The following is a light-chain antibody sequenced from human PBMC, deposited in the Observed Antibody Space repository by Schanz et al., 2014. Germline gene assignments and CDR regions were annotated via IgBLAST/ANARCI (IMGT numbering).Light chain of an antibody. CDR3: QQYNNWPPWT. CDR2: NAS. V-gene: IGKV3-15*01. Sequence: EIVMTQSPVTLSVSPGEGATLSCRASQSVSSNLAWYQQKPGQAPRLLMFNASTRATGIPARFSGSGSGTEFTLTISSLQSEDFAVYYCQQYNNWPPWTFGQGTKVEIK. J-gene: IGKJ1*01. CDR1: QSVSSN.